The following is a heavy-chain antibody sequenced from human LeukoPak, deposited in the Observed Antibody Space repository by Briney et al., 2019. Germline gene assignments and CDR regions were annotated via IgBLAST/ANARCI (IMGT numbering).Heavy chain of an antibody. CDR2: INPNSGGT. V-gene: IGHV1-2*02. D-gene: IGHD5-12*01. CDR3: AGLSGYDPYYFDY. Sequence: ASVTVSCKTSGYTFTGYYMHWVRQAPGQGLEWMGCINPNSGGTDYAQKFQGRVTMTRDTSISTAYMELSRLTSDDTAVYYCAGLSGYDPYYFDYWGQGTLVAVSS. J-gene: IGHJ4*02. CDR1: GYTFTGYY.